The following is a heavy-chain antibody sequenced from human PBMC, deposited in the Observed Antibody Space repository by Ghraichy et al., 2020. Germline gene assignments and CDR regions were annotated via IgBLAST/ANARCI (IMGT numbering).Heavy chain of an antibody. V-gene: IGHV3-23*01. Sequence: GGSLRLSCVASGFTFSTYVMSWVRQAPGKGLEWVSSISGSGGNTYYADSVKGRFTISRDNSKNTLYLQMNSLRAEDTAVYYCAKVAGNDDFWIGPRYYFDCWGQGTLVTVSS. CDR3: AKVAGNDDFWIGPRYYFDC. CDR2: ISGSGGNT. CDR1: GFTFSTYV. J-gene: IGHJ4*02. D-gene: IGHD3-3*01.